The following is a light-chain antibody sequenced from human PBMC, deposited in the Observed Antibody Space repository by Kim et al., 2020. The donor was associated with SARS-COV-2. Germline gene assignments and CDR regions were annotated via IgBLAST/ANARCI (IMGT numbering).Light chain of an antibody. V-gene: IGLV3-1*01. CDR3: QAWDSSVV. CDR1: KLGDKY. J-gene: IGLJ2*01. Sequence: VSVSPGHTASITCSGDKLGDKYACWYQQKPGQSPVLVIYQDSKRPSGIPERFSGSNSGNTATLTISGTQAMDEADYYCQAWDSSVVFGGGTKLTVL. CDR2: QDS.